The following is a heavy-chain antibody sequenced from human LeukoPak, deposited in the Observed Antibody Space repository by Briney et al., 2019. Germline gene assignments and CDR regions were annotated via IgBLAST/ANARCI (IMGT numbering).Heavy chain of an antibody. J-gene: IGHJ5*02. V-gene: IGHV3-23*01. CDR2: ISGSGGST. D-gene: IGHD2-15*01. CDR3: AKKSRLVVSST. Sequence: GGTLRLSCAASGFTFSSYGMSWVHQAPGKGLEWVSAISGSGGSTYYADSVKGRFTISRDNSKNTLYLQMNSLRAEDTAVYYCAKKSRLVVSSTWGQGTLVTVSS. CDR1: GFTFSSYG.